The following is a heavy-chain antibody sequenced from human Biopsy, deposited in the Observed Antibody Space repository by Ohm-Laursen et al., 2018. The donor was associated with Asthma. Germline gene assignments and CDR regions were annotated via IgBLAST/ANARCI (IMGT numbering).Heavy chain of an antibody. V-gene: IGHV4-31*03. CDR1: YGSITSGGYY. CDR2: IYYSGST. Sequence: TLSLTCTVSYGSITSGGYYWTWIRQHPGKGLEWIGFIYYSGSTYYNPSLKSRVSISIDTSKNQFSLKLSFVTAADTAVYYCARAQDYYDSRGYYRSFDYWGQGTLVTVPS. D-gene: IGHD3-22*01. CDR3: ARAQDYYDSRGYYRSFDY. J-gene: IGHJ4*02.